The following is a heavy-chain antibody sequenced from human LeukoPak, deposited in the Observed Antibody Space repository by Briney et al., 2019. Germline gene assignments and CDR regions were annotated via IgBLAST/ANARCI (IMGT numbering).Heavy chain of an antibody. V-gene: IGHV4-34*01. CDR3: ARGAWGRDY. Sequence: SETLSLTCAVYGGSFSGYYWSWIRQPPGKGLEWIGEINHSGSTNYNPSLKSRVTISVDTSKNQFSLKLSPVTAADTAVYYYARGAWGRDYWGQGTLVTVSS. D-gene: IGHD3-16*01. J-gene: IGHJ4*02. CDR1: GGSFSGYY. CDR2: INHSGST.